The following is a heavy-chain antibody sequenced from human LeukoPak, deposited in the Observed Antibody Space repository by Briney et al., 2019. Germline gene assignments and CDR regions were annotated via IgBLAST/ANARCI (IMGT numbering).Heavy chain of an antibody. CDR2: INHSGST. CDR1: GGSISSYY. V-gene: IGHV4-34*01. D-gene: IGHD3-3*01. J-gene: IGHJ6*02. CDR3: ARGSYYDFWSGYYKLRNYYYGMDV. Sequence: PSETLSLTCTVSGGSISSYYWSWIRQPPGKGLEWIGEINHSGSTNYNPSLKSRVTISVDTSKNQFSLKLSSVTAADTAVYYCARGSYYDFWSGYYKLRNYYYGMDVWGQGTTVTVSS.